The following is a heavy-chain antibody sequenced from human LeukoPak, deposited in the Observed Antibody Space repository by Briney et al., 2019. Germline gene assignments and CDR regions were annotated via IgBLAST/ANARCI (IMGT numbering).Heavy chain of an antibody. V-gene: IGHV4-59*08. CDR1: GDSISDYY. D-gene: IGHD3-22*01. Sequence: SETLSLTCTVSGDSISDYYWNWIRQPPGKGLEWIGYIYYSGSTNYNPSLKSRVTILIDTSKNQFSLKLSSVTAADTAVYYCARHNYYDSSGYWVRNAFDIWGQGTMVTVSS. J-gene: IGHJ3*02. CDR2: IYYSGST. CDR3: ARHNYYDSSGYWVRNAFDI.